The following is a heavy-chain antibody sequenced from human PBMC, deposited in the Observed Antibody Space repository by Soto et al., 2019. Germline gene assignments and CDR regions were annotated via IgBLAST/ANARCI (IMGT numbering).Heavy chain of an antibody. CDR1: GFSLSTSGLG. J-gene: IGHJ5*02. D-gene: IGHD6-13*01. CDR2: IYWDDDK. CDR3: AHIRQQLVPNWFDP. V-gene: IGHV2-5*02. Sequence: SGPTLVNPTQTLTLTCTFSGFSLSTSGLGVGWIRQPPGKALEWLAMIYWDDDKRYSPSLKSRLTITKDTSKNQVVLTMTNMDPVDTATYYCAHIRQQLVPNWFDPWGQGTLVTVSS.